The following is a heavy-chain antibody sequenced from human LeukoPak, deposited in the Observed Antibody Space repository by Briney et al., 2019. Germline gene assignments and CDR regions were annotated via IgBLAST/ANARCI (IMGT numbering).Heavy chain of an antibody. Sequence: GGSLRLSCAASGFTFSSYGMHWVRQAPGKGLEWVGFIRSKAYGGTTEYAASVKGRFTISRDDSKSIAYLQMNSLKTEDTAVYYCTRVNWNDVPHFDYWGQGTLVTVSS. CDR2: IRSKAYGGTT. CDR1: GFTFSSYG. D-gene: IGHD1-1*01. V-gene: IGHV3-49*04. J-gene: IGHJ4*02. CDR3: TRVNWNDVPHFDY.